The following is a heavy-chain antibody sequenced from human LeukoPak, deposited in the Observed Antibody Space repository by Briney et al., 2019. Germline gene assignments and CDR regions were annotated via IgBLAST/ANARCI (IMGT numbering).Heavy chain of an antibody. Sequence: GGSLRLSCAASGFTFSSYWMSWVRQAPGKGLEWVANIKQDGSEKYYVDSVKGRFTISRDNAKNSLYLQMNSLRAEDTAVYYCAKDPYSGSPVSKQLETPFDYWGQGTLVTVSS. CDR1: GFTFSSYW. CDR3: AKDPYSGSPVSKQLETPFDY. V-gene: IGHV3-7*03. CDR2: IKQDGSEK. D-gene: IGHD1-26*01. J-gene: IGHJ4*02.